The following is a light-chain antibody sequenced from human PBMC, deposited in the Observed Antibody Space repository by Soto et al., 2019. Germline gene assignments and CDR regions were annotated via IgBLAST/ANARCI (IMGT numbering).Light chain of an antibody. Sequence: DIQMNQSPSTLSASVGDRVTITCRASQSISSYLNWYQQKPGKAPKLLIYDASALPRGVPSRFSGSGSGTKFTLTIASLQPDDFATYYCQQYETFSGTFGPGTKVDIK. J-gene: IGKJ1*01. CDR2: DAS. CDR3: QQYETFSGT. V-gene: IGKV1-5*01. CDR1: QSISSY.